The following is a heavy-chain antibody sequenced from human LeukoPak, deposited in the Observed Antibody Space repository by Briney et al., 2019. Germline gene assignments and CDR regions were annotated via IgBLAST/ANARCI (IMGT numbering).Heavy chain of an antibody. V-gene: IGHV1-2*02. D-gene: IGHD2-2*02. Sequence: ASVKVSCKASGYTFTGYDMHWVRQAPGQGLEWMGWINPNSGGTNYAQKFQGRVTMTRDTSISPAYMELSRLRSDDPAVYYCAREPHHCSSTSCYRTYYGMDVWGQGTTVTVSS. CDR2: INPNSGGT. J-gene: IGHJ6*02. CDR3: AREPHHCSSTSCYRTYYGMDV. CDR1: GYTFTGYD.